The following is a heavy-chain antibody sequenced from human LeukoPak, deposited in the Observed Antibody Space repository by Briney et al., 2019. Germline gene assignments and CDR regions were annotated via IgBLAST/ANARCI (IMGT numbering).Heavy chain of an antibody. Sequence: GGSLRLYCAASGFTFSSYAMSWVRQAPGKGLEWVANIKQDGSEKYYVDSVKGRFTISRDNAKNSLYLQMNSLRAEDTAVYYCATYYYDSSGYRQFDYWGQGTLVTVSS. CDR1: GFTFSSYA. J-gene: IGHJ4*02. V-gene: IGHV3-7*01. CDR2: IKQDGSEK. CDR3: ATYYYDSSGYRQFDY. D-gene: IGHD3-22*01.